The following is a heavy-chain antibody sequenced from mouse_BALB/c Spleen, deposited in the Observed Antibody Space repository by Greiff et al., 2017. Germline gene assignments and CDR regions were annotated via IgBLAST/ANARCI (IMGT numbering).Heavy chain of an antibody. J-gene: IGHJ4*01. CDR1: GFTFTDYF. Sequence: EGKLMESGGGLVQPGGSLRLSCATSGFTFTDYFMSWVRQPPGKALEWLGFIRNKANGYTTEYSASVKGRFTISRDNSQSILYLQMNTLRAEDSATYYCARDEGYYDYDYAMDYWGQGTSVTVSS. V-gene: IGHV7-3*02. CDR2: IRNKANGYTT. CDR3: ARDEGYYDYDYAMDY. D-gene: IGHD2-4*01.